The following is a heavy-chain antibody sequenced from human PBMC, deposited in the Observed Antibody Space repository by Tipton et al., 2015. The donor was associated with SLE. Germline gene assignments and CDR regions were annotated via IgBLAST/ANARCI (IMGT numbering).Heavy chain of an antibody. CDR3: ARAGHYYSALTWFDS. V-gene: IGHV4-31*03. CDR2: ISYSGNT. Sequence: TLSLTCSASGDSIINGGYYWNWIRHHPGKGLEWLGYISYSGNTFYNPSLKSRLTISVDSSKNQFSLNFNSVTAADTAVYYCARAGHYYSALTWFDSWGQGTLVTVSS. D-gene: IGHD3-22*01. CDR1: GDSIINGGYY. J-gene: IGHJ5*01.